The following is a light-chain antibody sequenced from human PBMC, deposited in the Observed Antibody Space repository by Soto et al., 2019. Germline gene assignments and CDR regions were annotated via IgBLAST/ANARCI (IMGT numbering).Light chain of an antibody. J-gene: IGLJ1*01. CDR2: EVS. CDR3: FSYTGSTTYG. CDR1: SGDVGTYNL. Sequence: QSALTQPASVYGSPGQSITISCSGTSGDVGTYNLVSWYQHHPGKAPKLMIYEVSKRPSVGSNRCSGATSVNTASLTISGLQAEDESDYYCFSYTGSTTYGFGTGTKVT. V-gene: IGLV2-23*02.